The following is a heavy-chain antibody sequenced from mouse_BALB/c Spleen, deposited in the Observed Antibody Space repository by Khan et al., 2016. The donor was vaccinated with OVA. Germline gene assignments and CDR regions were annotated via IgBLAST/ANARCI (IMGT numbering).Heavy chain of an antibody. CDR3: ARPPITTVVATSYWFFDV. Sequence: EVELVESGGGLVKSGGSLKLSCAASGFTFSTYAMSWVRQTPEKRLEWVATISTGDTYTYYPDSVKGRFTISRDNAKNTLYLQMCSLRSEDTAMYYCARPPITTVVATSYWFFDVWGAGTTVTVST. CDR2: ISTGDTYT. CDR1: GFTFSTYA. V-gene: IGHV5-9-3*01. J-gene: IGHJ1*01. D-gene: IGHD1-1*01.